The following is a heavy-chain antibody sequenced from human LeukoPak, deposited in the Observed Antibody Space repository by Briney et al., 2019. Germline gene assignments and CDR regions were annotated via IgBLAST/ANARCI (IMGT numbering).Heavy chain of an antibody. J-gene: IGHJ4*02. Sequence: SETLSLTCTVSGGSISSSSYYWGWIRQPPGKGLEWIGSIYYSGSTYYNPSLKSRVTISVDTSKNQFSLKLSSVTAADTAVYYCARAYYYDSSGLFDYWGQGTLVTVSS. V-gene: IGHV4-39*01. CDR3: ARAYYYDSSGLFDY. CDR1: GGSISSSSYY. CDR2: IYYSGST. D-gene: IGHD3-22*01.